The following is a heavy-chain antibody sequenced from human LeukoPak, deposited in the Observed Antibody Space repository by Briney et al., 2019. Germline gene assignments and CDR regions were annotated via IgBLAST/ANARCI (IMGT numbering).Heavy chain of an antibody. Sequence: ASVKVSCKTSGYTFIGYYIHWVRQAPGQGLEWMGWINPNSGGTNYAQKSQGRVTMTRDTSISTAYMELSRLRSDDTAVYYCARIYCSSTSCYLLDYWGQGTLVTVSS. CDR1: GYTFIGYY. CDR2: INPNSGGT. J-gene: IGHJ4*02. V-gene: IGHV1-2*02. CDR3: ARIYCSSTSCYLLDY. D-gene: IGHD2-2*01.